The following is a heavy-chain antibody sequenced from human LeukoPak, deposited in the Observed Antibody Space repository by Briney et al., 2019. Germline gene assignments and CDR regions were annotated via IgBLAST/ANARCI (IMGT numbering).Heavy chain of an antibody. Sequence: GGSLRLSCAASGFTFSSYAMSWVRQAPGKGLEWVSAISGSGGSTYYADSVKGRFTISRDNSKNTLYRQVNSLRAEDTAVYYCAKEERITYYFDYWGQGTLVTVSS. CDR1: GFTFSSYA. J-gene: IGHJ4*02. V-gene: IGHV3-23*01. CDR3: AKEERITYYFDY. CDR2: ISGSGGST. D-gene: IGHD2-15*01.